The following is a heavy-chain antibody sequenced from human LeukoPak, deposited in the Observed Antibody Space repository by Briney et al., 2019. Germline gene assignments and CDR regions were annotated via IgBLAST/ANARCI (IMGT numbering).Heavy chain of an antibody. CDR1: GFSVSNNY. CDR3: TTDLRRYCSSTSCYVPDFDY. Sequence: GSLRLSCAASGFSVSNNYMSWVRQAPGKGLEWVGRIKSKTDGGTTDYAAPVKGRFTISRDDSKNTLYLQMNSLKTEDTAVYYCTTDLRRYCSSTSCYVPDFDYWGQGTLVTVSS. D-gene: IGHD2-2*01. J-gene: IGHJ4*02. CDR2: IKSKTDGGTT. V-gene: IGHV3-15*01.